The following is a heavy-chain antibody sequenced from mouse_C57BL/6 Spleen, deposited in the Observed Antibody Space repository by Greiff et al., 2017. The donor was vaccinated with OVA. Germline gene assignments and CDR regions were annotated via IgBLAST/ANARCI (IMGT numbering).Heavy chain of an antibody. CDR3: AIYGSSYGWFAY. J-gene: IGHJ3*01. V-gene: IGHV1-52*01. CDR2: IDPSDSET. D-gene: IGHD1-1*01. CDR1: GYTFTSYW. Sequence: QVQLQQSGAELVRPGSSVKLSCKASGYTFTSYWMHWVKQRPIQGLEWIGNIDPSDSETHYNQKFKDKATLTVDKSSSTAYMQLSSLTSEDSAVYYCAIYGSSYGWFAYWGQGTLVTVSA.